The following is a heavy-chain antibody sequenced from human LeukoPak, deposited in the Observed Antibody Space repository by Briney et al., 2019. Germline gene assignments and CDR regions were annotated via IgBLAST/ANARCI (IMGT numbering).Heavy chain of an antibody. J-gene: IGHJ4*02. CDR3: ASLGSRYSESSGSSKGGDY. V-gene: IGHV3-74*01. Sequence: GGSPRLSCAASGFTFSRYRMHWVRQAPGKGLVWVSQIESDGRSTTYADSVKGRFTVSRDNAKNTLWLQMDSLRAEDTAVYYCASLGSRYSESSGSSKGGDYWGQGTLVTVSS. CDR1: GFTFSRYR. CDR2: IESDGRST. D-gene: IGHD3-22*01.